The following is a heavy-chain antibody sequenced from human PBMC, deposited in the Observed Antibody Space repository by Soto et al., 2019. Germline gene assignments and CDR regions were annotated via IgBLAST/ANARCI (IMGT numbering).Heavy chain of an antibody. CDR2: ISTSKGDT. CDR3: AREEYYYGSGAFFDY. D-gene: IGHD3-10*01. Sequence: ASVKVSCKTSGYTFTSYGIAWVRQAPGQGLEWMGWISTSKGDTNYAQKFQGRVTMTTDKSTSTAYMELSSLRSEDTAVYYCAREEYYYGSGAFFDYWGQGTLVTVSS. CDR1: GYTFTSYG. J-gene: IGHJ4*02. V-gene: IGHV1-18*01.